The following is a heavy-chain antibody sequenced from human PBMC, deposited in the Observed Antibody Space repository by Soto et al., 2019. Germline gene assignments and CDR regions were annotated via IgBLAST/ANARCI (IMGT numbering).Heavy chain of an antibody. Sequence: EVQLLESGGGLVQPGGSLRVSCAASGFSFSSYAMNWVRQAPGKGLEWVSAISASGGSTYYAAAVEGRFTISRDNSRNTLYLQMNSLRAEDTAEYYCAKDRGARAIFGVLIIDGMDVWGQGTTVTVSS. CDR2: ISASGGST. CDR1: GFSFSSYA. V-gene: IGHV3-23*01. J-gene: IGHJ6*02. D-gene: IGHD3-3*01. CDR3: AKDRGARAIFGVLIIDGMDV.